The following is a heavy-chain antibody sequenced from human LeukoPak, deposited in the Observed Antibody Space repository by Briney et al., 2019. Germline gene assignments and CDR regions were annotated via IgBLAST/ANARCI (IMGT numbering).Heavy chain of an antibody. CDR1: GGSISPYY. D-gene: IGHD2-2*01. Sequence: SETLSLTCTVSGGSISPYYWSWIRQPPGKGLEWNGYIFYSGGPRYNPSLKSRVTMSVDTYANQFSLRLTSVTAADTAVYYCGRHRSAMATFDSWGQGILVTVSS. V-gene: IGHV4-59*08. CDR3: GRHRSAMATFDS. J-gene: IGHJ4*02. CDR2: IFYSGGP.